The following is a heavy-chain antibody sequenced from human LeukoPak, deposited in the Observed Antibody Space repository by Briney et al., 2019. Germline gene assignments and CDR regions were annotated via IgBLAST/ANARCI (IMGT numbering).Heavy chain of an antibody. CDR3: AREVHDVVVPAATLSNLYYYYYMDV. Sequence: ASVKVSCKASGGTFSSYAISWVRQAPGQGLEWMGGIIPIFGTANYAQKFQGRVTITTDESTSTAYMELSSLRSEDTAVYYCAREVHDVVVPAATLSNLYYYYYMDVWGKGTTVTVSS. D-gene: IGHD2-2*01. J-gene: IGHJ6*03. CDR2: IIPIFGTA. CDR1: GGTFSSYA. V-gene: IGHV1-69*05.